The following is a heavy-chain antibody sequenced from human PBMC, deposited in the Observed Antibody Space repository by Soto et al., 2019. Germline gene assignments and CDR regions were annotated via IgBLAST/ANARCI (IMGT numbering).Heavy chain of an antibody. J-gene: IGHJ6*02. CDR3: ARRLSEEDYYYGMDV. CDR1: GYSFTSYW. V-gene: IGHV5-51*01. CDR2: IYPGDSDT. Sequence: GESLKISCKGSGYSFTSYWIGWVRQMPGKGLEWMGIIYPGDSDTRYSPSFQGQVTISADKSISTAYLQWSSLKASDTAMYYCARRLSEEDYYYGMDVWGQGTTVTVSS.